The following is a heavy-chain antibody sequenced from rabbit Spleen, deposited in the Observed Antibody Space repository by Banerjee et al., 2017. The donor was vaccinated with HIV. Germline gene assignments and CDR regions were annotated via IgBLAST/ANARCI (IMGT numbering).Heavy chain of an antibody. D-gene: IGHD1-1*01. CDR1: GFTLSSSYW. V-gene: IGHV1S45*01. CDR3: ARDLPEIIGWNFGF. CDR2: IYAGSSGTT. J-gene: IGHJ3*01. Sequence: QEQLVESGGGLVQPEGSLTLTCTASGFTLSSSYWMCWVRQAPGKGLEWIGCIYAGSSGTTYYASWAKGRFTVSKTSSTVDLKMTSLTAADTATYFCARDLPEIIGWNFGFWGPGTLVTVS.